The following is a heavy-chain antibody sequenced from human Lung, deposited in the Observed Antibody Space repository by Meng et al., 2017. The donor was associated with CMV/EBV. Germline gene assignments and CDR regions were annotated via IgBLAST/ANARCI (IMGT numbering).Heavy chain of an antibody. CDR3: ARDRGTIFGVDFDY. CDR2: IIPIFGTA. J-gene: IGHJ4*02. V-gene: IGHV1-69*05. Sequence: SVXVSCKASGGTFSSYAISWVRQAPGQGLEWMGGIIPIFGTANYAQKFQGRVTITTDESTSTAYMELSSLRSEDTAVYYCARDRGTIFGVDFDYWGQGTLVTVSS. CDR1: GGTFSSYA. D-gene: IGHD3-3*01.